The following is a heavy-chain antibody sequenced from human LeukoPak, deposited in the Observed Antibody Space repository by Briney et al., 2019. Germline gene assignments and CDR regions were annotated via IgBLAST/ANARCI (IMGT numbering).Heavy chain of an antibody. J-gene: IGHJ4*02. V-gene: IGHV1-8*01. CDR2: MNPNSGNT. D-gene: IGHD6-13*01. CDR3: AREVAAAGTPMSG. CDR1: GYTFTSYD. Sequence: ASVKVSCKASGYTFTSYDINWVRQATGQGLEWMGWMNPNSGNTGYAQKFQGRVTMTRNTSISTACMELSSLRSEDTAVYYCAREVAAAGTPMSGWGQGTLVTVSS.